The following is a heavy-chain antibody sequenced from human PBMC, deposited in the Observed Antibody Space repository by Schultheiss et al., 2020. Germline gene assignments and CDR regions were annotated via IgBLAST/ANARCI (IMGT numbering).Heavy chain of an antibody. CDR2: IWYDGSNK. CDR3: ARGIVVNWFDP. V-gene: IGHV3-33*01. D-gene: IGHD6-19*01. CDR1: GFTFSSYG. J-gene: IGHJ5*02. Sequence: GESLKISCAASGFTFSSYGMHWVRQAPGKGLEWVAVIWYDGSNKYYADSVKGRFTISRDNSKNTLYLQMNSLRAEDTAVYYCARGIVVNWFDPWGQGTLVTVSS.